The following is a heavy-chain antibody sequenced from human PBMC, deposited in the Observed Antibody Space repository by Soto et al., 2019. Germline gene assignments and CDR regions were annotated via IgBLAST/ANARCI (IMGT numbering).Heavy chain of an antibody. V-gene: IGHV4-31*03. Sequence: QVQLQESGPGLVKPSQTLSLTCTVSGGSISSGGYYWSWIRQHPGKGLKWIGYIYYSGSTYYKPSLKRRVTISVDTSKNQFSLKLSSVTAADTAVYYCARVMSLYDSSGFTRGAFDIWGQGTMVTVSS. CDR2: IYYSGST. J-gene: IGHJ3*02. D-gene: IGHD3-22*01. CDR3: ARVMSLYDSSGFTRGAFDI. CDR1: GGSISSGGYY.